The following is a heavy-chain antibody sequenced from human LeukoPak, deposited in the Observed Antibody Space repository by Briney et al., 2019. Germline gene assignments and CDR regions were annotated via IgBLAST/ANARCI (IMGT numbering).Heavy chain of an antibody. V-gene: IGHV4-4*07. CDR3: ARDWNYDFWSGYGDYYMDV. J-gene: IGHJ6*03. Sequence: SETLSLTCTVSGGSISSYYWGWIRQPAGKGLEWIGRIYTSGSTNYNPSLKSRVTMSVDTSKNQFSLKLSSVTAADTAVYYCARDWNYDFWSGYGDYYMDVWGKGTTVTVSS. CDR1: GGSISSYY. CDR2: IYTSGST. D-gene: IGHD3-3*01.